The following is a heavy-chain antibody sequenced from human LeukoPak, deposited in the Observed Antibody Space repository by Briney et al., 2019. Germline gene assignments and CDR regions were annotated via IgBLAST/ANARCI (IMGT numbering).Heavy chain of an antibody. V-gene: IGHV1-2*06. CDR1: GYTFTGYY. Sequence: ASVKVSCKASGYTFTGYYMHWVRQAPGQGLEWMGRINPNSGGTNYAQKFQGRVTMTRDTSISTAYMELSRLRSDDTAVYYCARDGRPNYDFWSGESFDYWGQGTLVTVSS. CDR2: INPNSGGT. D-gene: IGHD3-3*01. CDR3: ARDGRPNYDFWSGESFDY. J-gene: IGHJ4*02.